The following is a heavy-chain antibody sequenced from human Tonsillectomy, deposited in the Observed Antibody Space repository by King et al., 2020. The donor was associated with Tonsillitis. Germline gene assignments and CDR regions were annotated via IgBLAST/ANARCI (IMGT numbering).Heavy chain of an antibody. D-gene: IGHD5-18*01. J-gene: IGHJ4*02. Sequence: VQLVESGGGVVQPGRSLRLSCAASGFTFTSYAMHWVRQAPGKGLEWVTRISPDGSSQHYADSVKGRFTISRDNSKNTLFLQMSSLRAEDTAVYFCVRDGEYKYGYGFDYWGQATLVTVSS. V-gene: IGHV3-30*04. CDR1: GFTFTSYA. CDR2: ISPDGSSQ. CDR3: VRDGEYKYGYGFDY.